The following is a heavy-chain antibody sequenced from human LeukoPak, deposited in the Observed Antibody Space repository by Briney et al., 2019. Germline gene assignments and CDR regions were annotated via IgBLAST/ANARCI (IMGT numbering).Heavy chain of an antibody. CDR2: IKQDGSEK. D-gene: IGHD3-10*01. J-gene: IGHJ4*02. Sequence: HPSETLSLTCTVSGGSISSYYWSWVRQAPGKGLEWVANIKQDGSEKYYVDSVKGRFSISRDNAKNSLYLQMNSLRAEDTAVYYCARMVRLDYWGQGTLVTVSS. V-gene: IGHV3-7*02. CDR3: ARMVRLDY. CDR1: GGSISSYY.